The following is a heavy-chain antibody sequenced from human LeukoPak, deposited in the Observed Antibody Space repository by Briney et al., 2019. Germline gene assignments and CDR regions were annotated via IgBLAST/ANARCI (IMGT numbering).Heavy chain of an antibody. CDR1: GDSIRSHY. D-gene: IGHD1-7*01. J-gene: IGHJ4*02. CDR3: ARESRSGTTIIEDYFDY. V-gene: IGHV4-4*07. Sequence: SETLSLTCSVSGDSIRSHYWSWVRQPAGKGLEWIGRIYTSGSTNYNPSLKSRVTMSVDTSKNQFSLKLSSVTAADTAVYYCARESRSGTTIIEDYFDYWGQGTLVTVSS. CDR2: IYTSGST.